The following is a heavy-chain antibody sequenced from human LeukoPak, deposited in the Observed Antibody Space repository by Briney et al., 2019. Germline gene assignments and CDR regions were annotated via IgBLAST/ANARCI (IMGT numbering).Heavy chain of an antibody. J-gene: IGHJ4*02. D-gene: IGHD3-22*01. CDR3: ARRSGVLDSRDSRYYFDH. CDR2: IYYSGST. CDR1: GGSISSHY. Sequence: PSETLSLTCIVSGGSISSHYWSWIRQPPGKGLEYIGYIYYSGSTDYNPSLKSRVTISLDTSKNQFSLNLTSVPAADTAVYYCARRSGVLDSRDSRYYFDHWGQGTVVTVSS. V-gene: IGHV4-59*11.